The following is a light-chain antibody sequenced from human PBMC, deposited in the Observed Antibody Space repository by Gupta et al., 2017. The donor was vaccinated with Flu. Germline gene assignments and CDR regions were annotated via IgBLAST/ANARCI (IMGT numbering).Light chain of an antibody. CDR3: QQYDNWPPYT. J-gene: IGKJ2*01. CDR1: QSISIN. V-gene: IGKV3-15*01. CDR2: GAS. Sequence: ERATLSCRASQSISINLAWYQQKPGQAPRLLMYGASTRATGIPDRFSASGSGTEFTLTISSLQSEDFAVYYCQQYDNWPPYTFGQGTKLEMK.